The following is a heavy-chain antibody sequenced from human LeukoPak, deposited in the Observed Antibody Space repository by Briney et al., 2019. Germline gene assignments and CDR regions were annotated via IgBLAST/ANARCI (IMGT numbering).Heavy chain of an antibody. V-gene: IGHV3-23*01. J-gene: IGHJ5*02. CDR1: GFTFSTYG. CDR3: ARDGPLLWFGPTDA. D-gene: IGHD3-10*01. CDR2: VSSTGSGT. Sequence: GGSLRLSCVASGFTFSTYGMSWVRQAPGKGLEWVAAVSSTGSGTYYPDSLKGRFIISRDNSQNTVFLQMNSLRPEDTAFYFCARDGPLLWFGPTDAWGQGILVTVSS.